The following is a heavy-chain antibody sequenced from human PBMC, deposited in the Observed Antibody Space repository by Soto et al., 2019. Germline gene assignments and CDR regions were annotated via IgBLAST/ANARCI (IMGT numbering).Heavy chain of an antibody. D-gene: IGHD3-22*01. CDR2: IYYSGST. CDR1: GGSISSGGYY. Sequence: QVQLQESGPGLVKPSQTLSLTCTVSGGSISSGGYYWSWIRQHPGKGLEWIGYIYYSGSTYYNPSLKSRVTISVDTSKXQFSLKLSSVTAADTAVYYCAIYDSSGSRGFQHWGQGTLVTVSS. CDR3: AIYDSSGSRGFQH. V-gene: IGHV4-31*03. J-gene: IGHJ1*01.